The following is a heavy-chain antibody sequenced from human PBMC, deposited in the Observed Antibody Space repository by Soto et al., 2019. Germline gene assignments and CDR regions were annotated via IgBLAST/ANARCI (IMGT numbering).Heavy chain of an antibody. V-gene: IGHV3-30-3*01. Sequence: GGSLRLSCAASGFTFSSYAMHWVRQAPGKGLEWVAVISYDGSNKYYADSVKGRFTISRDNSKNTLYLQMNSLRAEDTAVYYCARGHDFWSGYLDYWGQGTLVTVSS. CDR1: GFTFSSYA. D-gene: IGHD3-3*01. CDR3: ARGHDFWSGYLDY. CDR2: ISYDGSNK. J-gene: IGHJ4*02.